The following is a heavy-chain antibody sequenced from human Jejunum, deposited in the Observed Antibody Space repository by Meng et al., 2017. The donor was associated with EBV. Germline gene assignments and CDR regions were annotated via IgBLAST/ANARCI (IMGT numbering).Heavy chain of an antibody. D-gene: IGHD3-16*01. CDR2: IIPLFGTT. Sequence: QGQLVQSGAEVXXXXXSVKVSCKASGGTFSSYVSSWVRQAPGQGLEWMGGIIPLFGTTQYAQKFQGRVTITADESTSTAYMELSSLRSEDAAVYYCTAGGQGDYWGQGTLVTVSS. J-gene: IGHJ4*02. CDR3: TAGGQGDY. CDR1: GGTFSSYV. V-gene: IGHV1-69*01.